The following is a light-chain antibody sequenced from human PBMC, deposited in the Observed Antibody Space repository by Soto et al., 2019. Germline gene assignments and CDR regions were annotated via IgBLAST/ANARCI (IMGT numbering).Light chain of an antibody. V-gene: IGKV1-5*01. Sequence: DIQITQSPPTLPASAGARVTITCRASQDISRWLAWYQQKPGTAPVLLIYDASTLQGGVPSRFIGTGSGTEFPLPISSLQPEDFATDDCQQYNAYYSFCPGTKVEIK. CDR2: DAS. CDR3: QQYNAYYS. CDR1: QDISRW. J-gene: IGKJ2*03.